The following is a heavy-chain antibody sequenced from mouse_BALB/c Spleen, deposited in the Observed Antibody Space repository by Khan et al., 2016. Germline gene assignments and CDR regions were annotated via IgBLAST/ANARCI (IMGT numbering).Heavy chain of an antibody. J-gene: IGHJ2*01. Sequence: IQLVQSGPELKKPGETVKISCKASGYTFTDYSMHWVKQAPGKGLKWMGGINTETGETTYADDFKGRFAFSLETSTSTAYLQINNLKNEETATYLCARGPTAHWGQGTALTVSS. CDR1: GYTFTDYS. CDR3: ARGPTAH. V-gene: IGHV9-2-1*01. CDR2: INTETGET. D-gene: IGHD3-1*01.